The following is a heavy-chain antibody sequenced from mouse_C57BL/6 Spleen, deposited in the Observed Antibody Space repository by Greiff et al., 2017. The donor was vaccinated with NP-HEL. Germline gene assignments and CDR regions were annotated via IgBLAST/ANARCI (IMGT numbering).Heavy chain of an antibody. CDR2: IFPGSGST. Sequence: VQLVESGPELVKPGASVKISCRASGYTFTDYYINWLKQRPGQGLEWIGWIFPGSGSTYYNEKFKGKTTLTVDKSSSIAYMLFSSLTSEDSAVYFCDSVLRRGYYYTMDCWGQGTSVTVSS. V-gene: IGHV1-75*01. CDR1: GYTFTDYY. CDR3: DSVLRRGYYYTMDC. J-gene: IGHJ4*01. D-gene: IGHD1-1*01.